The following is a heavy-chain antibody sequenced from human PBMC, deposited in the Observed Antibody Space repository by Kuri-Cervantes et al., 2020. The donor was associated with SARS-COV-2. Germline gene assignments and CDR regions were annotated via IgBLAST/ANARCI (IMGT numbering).Heavy chain of an antibody. J-gene: IGHJ6*02. CDR3: AIIESSSDYYYYGIDV. CDR1: GFTFSSYS. CDR2: ISSSSSYI. Sequence: GGSLRLSCAASGFTFSSYSMNWVRQAPGKGLEWVSSISSSSSYIYYADSVKGRFTISRDNAKNSLYLQMNSLRAEDTAVYYCAIIESSSDYYYYGIDVWGQGTTVTVSS. D-gene: IGHD3-10*01. V-gene: IGHV3-21*01.